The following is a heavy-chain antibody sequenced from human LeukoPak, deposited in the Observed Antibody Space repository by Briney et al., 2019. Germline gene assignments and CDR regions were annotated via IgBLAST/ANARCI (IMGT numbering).Heavy chain of an antibody. CDR1: GDSFSSGGYH. CDR2: VNYIGTT. D-gene: IGHD2-2*01. Sequence: PSETLSLTCTVSGDSFSSGGYHWNWIRQPPGKGLEWIGYVNYIGTTHYNPSLKSRVTISRDTSENQFSLNLASVTAADTAVFYCARGRSSRWTDFDVWGQGTLVTVSS. CDR3: ARGRSSRWTDFDV. J-gene: IGHJ4*02. V-gene: IGHV4-61*08.